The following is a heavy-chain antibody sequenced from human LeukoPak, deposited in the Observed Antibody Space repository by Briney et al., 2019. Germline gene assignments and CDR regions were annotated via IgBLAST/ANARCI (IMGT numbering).Heavy chain of an antibody. D-gene: IGHD2-2*01. J-gene: IGHJ6*04. CDR3: ARDGYCSSTSCGGVYYYYGMDV. CDR1: GCTFSSYA. Sequence: PGGSLRLSCAASGCTFSSYAMHWVRQAPGKGLEWVAVISYDGSNKYYADSVKGRFTISRDNSKNTLYLQMNSLRAEDAAVYYCARDGYCSSTSCGGVYYYYGMDVWGKGTTVTVSS. V-gene: IGHV3-30*04. CDR2: ISYDGSNK.